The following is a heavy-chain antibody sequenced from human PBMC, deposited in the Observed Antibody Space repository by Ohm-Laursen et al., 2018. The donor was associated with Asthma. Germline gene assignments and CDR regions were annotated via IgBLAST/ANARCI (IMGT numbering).Heavy chain of an antibody. CDR3: AKNSDGDYALYYYYGMDV. J-gene: IGHJ6*02. D-gene: IGHD4-17*01. V-gene: IGHV3-7*02. CDR2: IKEDGSEE. CDR1: GLTFNSYW. Sequence: SLRLSCAASGLTFNSYWMTWVRQAPGKGPEWVAHIKEDGSEESYLASVKGRFTISRDNSKNTLYLQMNSLRPDDTAVYYCAKNSDGDYALYYYYGMDVWGQGTTVTVSS.